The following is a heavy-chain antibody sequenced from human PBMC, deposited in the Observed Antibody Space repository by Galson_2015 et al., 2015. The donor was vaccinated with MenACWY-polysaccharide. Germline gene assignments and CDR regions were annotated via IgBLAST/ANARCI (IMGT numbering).Heavy chain of an antibody. J-gene: IGHJ4*02. CDR3: AKGAADSDY. CDR1: GFSFRSYG. Sequence: SLRLSCAASGFSFRSYGLHWVRQAPGEGLEWGAVMSYDGSKNYYIDSVKGRFTISTDNSKNTLYLQMDSLRIEDTAVYYCAKGAADSDYWGQGTQVTVSS. V-gene: IGHV3-30*18. D-gene: IGHD2-15*01. CDR2: MSYDGSKN.